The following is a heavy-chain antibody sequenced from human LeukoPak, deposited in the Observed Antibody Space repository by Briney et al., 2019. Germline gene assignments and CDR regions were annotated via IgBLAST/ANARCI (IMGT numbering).Heavy chain of an antibody. V-gene: IGHV3-48*01. CDR1: GFTFSSYS. D-gene: IGHD4-23*01. J-gene: IGHJ6*03. Sequence: GGSLRLSCAASGFTFSSYSMNWVRQAPGKGLEWVSYISSSSSTIYYADSVKGRFTISRDNAKNSLYLQMNSLRAEDTAVYYCARAGDYGGPDMDMDVWGKGTTVTVSS. CDR2: ISSSSSTI. CDR3: ARAGDYGGPDMDMDV.